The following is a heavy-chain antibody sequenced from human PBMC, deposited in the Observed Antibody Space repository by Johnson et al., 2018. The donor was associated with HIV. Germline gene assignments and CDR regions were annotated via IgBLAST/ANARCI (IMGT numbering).Heavy chain of an antibody. CDR1: GFTFSDAW. CDR2: VKSKTDGGTT. D-gene: IGHD1-1*01. V-gene: IGHV3-15*01. J-gene: IGHJ3*02. CDR3: TTGLYWNDAFDI. Sequence: VQLMESGGGLVQPGRSLRLSCAASGFTFSDAWMNWVRQAPGKGLEWVGRVKSKTDGGTTDYAAPVKGRFTISRDGSKNTLYLQMNSLKTEDTAVYYCTTGLYWNDAFDIWGQGTMVTVSS.